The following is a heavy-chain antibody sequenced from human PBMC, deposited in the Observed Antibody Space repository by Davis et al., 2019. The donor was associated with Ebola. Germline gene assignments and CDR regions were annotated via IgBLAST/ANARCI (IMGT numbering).Heavy chain of an antibody. Sequence: SVKVSRKTSGGSFSSHPISWVRQAPRQGLEWMGGIIPIFDTPHYAQKFQGRITITADASTGTAYMELSSLRSEDTATYFCARDFDGGNYYFDYWGPGTPVTVSS. D-gene: IGHD3-9*01. CDR2: IIPIFDTP. CDR1: GGSFSSHP. J-gene: IGHJ4*02. CDR3: ARDFDGGNYYFDY. V-gene: IGHV1-69*13.